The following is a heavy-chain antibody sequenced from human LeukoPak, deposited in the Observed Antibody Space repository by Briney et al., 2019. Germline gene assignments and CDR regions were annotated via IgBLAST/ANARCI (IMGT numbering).Heavy chain of an antibody. J-gene: IGHJ4*02. CDR2: INPNSGGT. CDR1: GYTFTGYY. D-gene: IGHD3-9*01. CDR3: ARGLRYFDWLSPADY. Sequence: ASVKVSCKASGYTFTGYYMHWVRQAPGQGLEWMGWINPNSGGTNYAQKLQGRVTMTTDTSTSTAYMELRSLRSDDTAVYYCARGLRYFDWLSPADYWGQGTLVTVSS. V-gene: IGHV1-2*02.